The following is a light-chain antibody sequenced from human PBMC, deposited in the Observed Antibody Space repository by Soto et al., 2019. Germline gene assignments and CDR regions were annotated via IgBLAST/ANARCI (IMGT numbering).Light chain of an antibody. CDR3: QSYDSSLSGWL. CDR1: SSNIGAGYD. Sequence: QSVLTQPPSVSGAPGQRVTISCTGSSSNIGAGYDVPWYQQLPGTAPKLLVHGNTDRPSGVPDRFSGSKSGTSASLAITGLQAEDEADYYCQSYDSSLSGWLFGGGTKLTVL. J-gene: IGLJ2*01. CDR2: GNT. V-gene: IGLV1-40*01.